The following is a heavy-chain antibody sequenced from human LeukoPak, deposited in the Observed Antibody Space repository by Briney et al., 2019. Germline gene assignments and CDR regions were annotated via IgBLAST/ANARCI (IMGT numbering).Heavy chain of an antibody. D-gene: IGHD5-24*01. V-gene: IGHV3-23*01. CDR1: GFTFSSYA. CDR2: ISFSGANS. CDR3: ARDIQLST. J-gene: IGHJ3*01. Sequence: GRSLRLSCAASGFTFSSYAMHWVRQAPGKGLDWVSLISFSGANSYYADSVKGRFTISRDNSKDTLFLQMNSLRAEDTAIYYCARDIQLSTWGLGTMVTVSS.